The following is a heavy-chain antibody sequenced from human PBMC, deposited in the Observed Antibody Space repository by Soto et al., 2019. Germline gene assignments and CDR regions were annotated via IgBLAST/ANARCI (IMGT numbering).Heavy chain of an antibody. CDR3: ARPFNDHGNIAAAGTGPYYYGMDV. D-gene: IGHD6-13*01. Sequence: GGSLRLSCAASGFTFSSYSMNWVRQAPGKGLEWVSYISSSSSTIYYADSVKGRFTISRDNAKNSLYLQMNSLRDEDTAVYYCARPFNDHGNIAAAGTGPYYYGMDVWGQGTTVTVSS. CDR2: ISSSSSTI. J-gene: IGHJ6*02. CDR1: GFTFSSYS. V-gene: IGHV3-48*02.